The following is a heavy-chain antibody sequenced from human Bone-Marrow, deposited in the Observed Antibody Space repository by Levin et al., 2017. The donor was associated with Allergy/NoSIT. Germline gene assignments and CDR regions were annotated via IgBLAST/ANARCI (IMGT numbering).Heavy chain of an antibody. V-gene: IGHV3-7*01. J-gene: IGHJ4*02. CDR2: IKEDGSEK. Sequence: GESLKISCAASGFTFSNYWMSWVRQAPGKGLEWVAHIKEDGSEKDYVDSVKGRFTMSRDNARNSLYLQMSSLRVEDTAIYYCATSSWYRFDFWGQGTLVSVSS. D-gene: IGHD6-13*01. CDR1: GFTFSNYW. CDR3: ATSSWYRFDF.